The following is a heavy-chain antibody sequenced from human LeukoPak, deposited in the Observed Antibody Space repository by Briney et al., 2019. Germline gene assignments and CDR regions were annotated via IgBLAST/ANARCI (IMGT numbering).Heavy chain of an antibody. V-gene: IGHV3-15*01. J-gene: IGHJ5*02. CDR2: SQTDGAIT. D-gene: IGHD2-21*02. Sequence: PGGSLRLSCVGSGFTFRHAWINWVRQAPGKGLEWIGRSQTDGAITEYAASVKGRFIISRDDLRNTLYLQMNSLRIDDAGVYYCTTDRVTLNFMSNWFDPWGQGTPVTVSS. CDR1: GFTFRHAW. CDR3: TTDRVTLNFMSNWFDP.